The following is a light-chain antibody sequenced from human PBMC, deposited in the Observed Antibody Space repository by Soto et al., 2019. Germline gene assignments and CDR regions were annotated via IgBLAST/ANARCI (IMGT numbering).Light chain of an antibody. V-gene: IGKV3-20*01. CDR3: QQYGGSPIT. J-gene: IGKJ5*01. CDR1: QSVSRR. Sequence: EIVMTQSPATLSVSPGERATLSCRASQSVSRRLAWYQQRPGQSPRLLISGASMRASGVPVRFIGSGSGTDFTLTITRLEPEDFAVYYCQQYGGSPITFGLGTRLEI. CDR2: GAS.